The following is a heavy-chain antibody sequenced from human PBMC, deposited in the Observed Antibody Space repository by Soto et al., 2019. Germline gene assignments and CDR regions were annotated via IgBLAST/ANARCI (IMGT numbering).Heavy chain of an antibody. CDR1: GYTFTDYY. V-gene: IGHV1-2*02. CDR2: INPNSGGT. D-gene: IGHD1-1*01. CDR3: ASPTLETGTKNAPYYYYGMDV. Sequence: ASVKVSCKASGYTFTDYYMHWVRQAPGQGLEWMGWINPNSGGTNYAQKFQGRVTMTRDTSISTAYMELSRLRSDDTAVYYCASPTLETGTKNAPYYYYGMDVWGQGTTVTVSS. J-gene: IGHJ6*02.